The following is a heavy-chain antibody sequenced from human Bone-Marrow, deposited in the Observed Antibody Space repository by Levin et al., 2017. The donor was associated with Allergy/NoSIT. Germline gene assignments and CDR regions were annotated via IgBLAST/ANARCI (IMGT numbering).Heavy chain of an antibody. CDR3: TRRADGNNLYEGMDV. J-gene: IGHJ6*02. CDR1: GFTFSGST. V-gene: IGHV3-73*01. D-gene: IGHD4-23*01. Sequence: GGSLRLSCAASGFTFSGSTIHWVRQASGKGLEWVGRIRSKAFNYATAHVESVRGRFSISRDDSKNTAYLQMNSLKTEDTAVYYCTRRADGNNLYEGMDVWGQGTTVTVSS. CDR2: IRSKAFNYAT.